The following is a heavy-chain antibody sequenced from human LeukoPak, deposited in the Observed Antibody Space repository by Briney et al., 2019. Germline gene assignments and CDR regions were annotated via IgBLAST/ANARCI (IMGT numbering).Heavy chain of an antibody. Sequence: ASVKVSCKASGGTFSSYAISWVRQAPGQGLEWMGGIIPIFGTANYAQKFQGRVTMTTDTSTSTAYMELRSLRSDDTAVYYCARDLRETYYDSSGYYHVPDYWGQGTLVTVSS. V-gene: IGHV1-69*05. CDR1: GGTFSSYA. CDR3: ARDLRETYYDSSGYYHVPDY. D-gene: IGHD3-22*01. CDR2: IIPIFGTA. J-gene: IGHJ4*02.